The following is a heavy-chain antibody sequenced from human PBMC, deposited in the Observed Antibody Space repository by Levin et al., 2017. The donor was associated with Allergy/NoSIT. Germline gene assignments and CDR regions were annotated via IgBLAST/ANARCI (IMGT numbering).Heavy chain of an antibody. D-gene: IGHD3-3*01. J-gene: IGHJ6*02. CDR1: GFTFSSYW. V-gene: IGHV3-74*01. Sequence: PGGSLRLSCAASGFTFSSYWMHWVRQAPGKGLVWVSRINSDGSSTSYADSVKGRFTISRDNAKNTLYLQMNSLRAEDTAVYYCARGQFLEWLFLRYGMDVWGQGTTVTVSS. CDR2: INSDGSST. CDR3: ARGQFLEWLFLRYGMDV.